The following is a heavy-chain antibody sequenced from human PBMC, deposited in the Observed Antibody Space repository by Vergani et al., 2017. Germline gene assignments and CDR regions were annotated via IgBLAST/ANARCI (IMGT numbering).Heavy chain of an antibody. D-gene: IGHD1-26*01. CDR2: IYYSGST. V-gene: IGHV4-31*03. CDR1: GGSISSGGYY. CDR3: ARERSGSYLDAFDI. Sequence: QVQLQESGPGLVKPSQTLSLTCTVSGGSISSGGYYWSWIRQHPGKGLEWIGYIYYSGSTYYNPSLKSRVTISVDTSKNQFSLKLSSVTAADTAVYYCARERSGSYLDAFDIWGQGTMVTVSS. J-gene: IGHJ3*02.